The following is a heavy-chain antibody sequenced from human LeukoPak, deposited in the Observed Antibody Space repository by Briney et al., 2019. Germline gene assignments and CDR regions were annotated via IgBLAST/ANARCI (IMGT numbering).Heavy chain of an antibody. V-gene: IGHV3-21*01. CDR2: TSSSSSYI. CDR3: ARDRYGDYALDY. CDR1: GFTFITYS. Sequence: PGGSLRLSCAASGFTFITYSMNWVRQAPGKGLEWVSSTSSSSSYIYYADSVKGRFTISRDNAKNSLYLQMNSLSSEDTAVYYCARDRYGDYALDYWGQGTLVTVSS. D-gene: IGHD4-17*01. J-gene: IGHJ4*02.